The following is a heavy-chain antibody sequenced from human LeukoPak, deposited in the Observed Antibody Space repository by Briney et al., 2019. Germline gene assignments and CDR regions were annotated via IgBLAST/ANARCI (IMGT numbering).Heavy chain of an antibody. J-gene: IGHJ4*02. CDR3: ARAEVGPIDY. CDR2: IYSGGST. Sequence: PGRSLRLSCAASGVTFSSYGMHWVRQAPGKGMEWVSVIYSGGSTYYADSVKGRFTISRDNSKNTLYLQMNSLRAEDAAVYYCARAEVGPIDYWGQGTLVTVSS. D-gene: IGHD2-15*01. V-gene: IGHV3-53*01. CDR1: GVTFSSYG.